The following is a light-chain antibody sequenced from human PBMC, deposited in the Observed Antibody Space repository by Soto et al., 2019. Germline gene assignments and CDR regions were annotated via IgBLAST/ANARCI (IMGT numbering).Light chain of an antibody. CDR1: QTINNW. V-gene: IGKV1-5*01. J-gene: IGKJ1*01. CDR2: HVS. CDR3: QQYNTFST. Sequence: DIQMSQSPSTLSASVGDRVTIASRASQTINNWLAWYQQKPGKAPKLLIYHVSTLASGVPLRFSGSGSGTEFTLTISSLQPDDFATYYCQQYNTFSTFGQGTKVDIK.